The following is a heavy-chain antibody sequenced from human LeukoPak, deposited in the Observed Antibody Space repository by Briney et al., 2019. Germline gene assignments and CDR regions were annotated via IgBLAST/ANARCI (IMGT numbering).Heavy chain of an antibody. D-gene: IGHD3-16*01. Sequence: GGSPRLSCAASGFTFSNHWMIWVRQALGKGLEWVANIKEDGSEKDYVDSVKGRFNISRDNAKNSLYLQMNSLRAEDTAVYYCARDRIGGEEYWGQGTLVTVSS. J-gene: IGHJ4*02. CDR2: IKEDGSEK. CDR3: ARDRIGGEEY. V-gene: IGHV3-7*01. CDR1: GFTFSNHW.